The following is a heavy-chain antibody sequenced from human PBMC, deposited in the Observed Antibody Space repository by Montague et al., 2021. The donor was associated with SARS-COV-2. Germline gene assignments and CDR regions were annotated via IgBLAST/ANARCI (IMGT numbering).Heavy chain of an antibody. Sequence: SETLSLTCTVSGASVGSSGWGWIRQSPGKGLEWIGYFYSVGSTDYNPSLKSRATISRDTAKNQFSLKVRSVTAADTAVYDCARETMTADAFDIWGQGTMVTVSS. CDR3: ARETMTADAFDI. D-gene: IGHD1-14*01. CDR2: FYSVGST. J-gene: IGHJ3*02. CDR1: GASVGSSG. V-gene: IGHV4-59*02.